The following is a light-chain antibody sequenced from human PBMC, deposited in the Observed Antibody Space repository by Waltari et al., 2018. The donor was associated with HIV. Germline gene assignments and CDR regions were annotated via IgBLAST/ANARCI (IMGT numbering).Light chain of an antibody. CDR3: QQYNQWPRT. V-gene: IGKV3-15*01. Sequence: DIVLTQSPATLSVSPGERVPLSCRASQNVITNLAWYQQTPGQPPRLLIYGASSRATGIPARFSGGGSGTEFTLTINSLQSEDFTFYYCQQYNQWPRTFGQGTKV. CDR2: GAS. CDR1: QNVITN. J-gene: IGKJ1*01.